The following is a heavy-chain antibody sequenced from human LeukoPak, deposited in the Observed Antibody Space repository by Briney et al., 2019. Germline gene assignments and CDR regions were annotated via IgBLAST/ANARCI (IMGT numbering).Heavy chain of an antibody. CDR1: GYSFTNYW. V-gene: IGHV5-51*01. J-gene: IGHJ4*02. CDR2: IYPGDSDT. CDR3: ARRGDNSGWPFDS. D-gene: IGHD6-19*01. Sequence: GESLKISCKGSGYSFTNYWIGWVRQMPGKGLGWVGIIYPGDSDTRYSPSFQGQVTISADKSISTAYLQWSSPKASDTAMYCCARRGDNSGWPFDSWGQGTLVTVSS.